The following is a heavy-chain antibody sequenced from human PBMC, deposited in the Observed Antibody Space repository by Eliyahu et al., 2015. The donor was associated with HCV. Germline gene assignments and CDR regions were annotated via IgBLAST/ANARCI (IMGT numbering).Heavy chain of an antibody. CDR1: GFTLXTYS. V-gene: IGHV3-64D*08. Sequence: EVQLVESGGDLVQPGGSLRLSCSASGFTLXTYSXHWVRQAPGKGLEYVSGINPYGGSTYYADSVKGRFTISRDDSKDTLYLQMSSLRGEDTALYYCGKGGVDYYYGMDVWGQGTTVTVSS. CDR3: GKGGVDYYYGMDV. CDR2: INPYGGST. D-gene: IGHD3-3*01. J-gene: IGHJ6*02.